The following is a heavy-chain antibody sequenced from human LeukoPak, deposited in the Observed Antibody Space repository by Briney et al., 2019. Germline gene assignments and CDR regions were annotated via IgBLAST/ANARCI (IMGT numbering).Heavy chain of an antibody. V-gene: IGHV4-59*11. CDR3: ARAGDGYNSDY. CDR1: GGSISSHY. Sequence: SETLSLTCTVSGGSISSHYWNWLRQSPGKGLEWIGYIYYSGSTNYNTSLESRVTIAIDTSKNQCSLKLSSVTAADTAVYYCARAGDGYNSDYWGQGTLVTVSS. J-gene: IGHJ4*02. CDR2: IYYSGST. D-gene: IGHD5-24*01.